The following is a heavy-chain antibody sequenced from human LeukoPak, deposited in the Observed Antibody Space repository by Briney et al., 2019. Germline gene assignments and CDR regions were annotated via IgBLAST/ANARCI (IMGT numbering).Heavy chain of an antibody. J-gene: IGHJ1*01. CDR1: GFTFSSYA. CDR3: AKIDSGGYHRCNYDL. D-gene: IGHD3-22*01. CDR2: ISGRATNT. V-gene: IGHV3-23*01. Sequence: PGGSLTLPCAASGFTFSSYAMSWVRQAPGKGLEWVSTISGRATNTFYADSVKGRFTISRDNSKTTLNLQMNSLRADDTAVYYCAKIDSGGYHRCNYDLWGRG.